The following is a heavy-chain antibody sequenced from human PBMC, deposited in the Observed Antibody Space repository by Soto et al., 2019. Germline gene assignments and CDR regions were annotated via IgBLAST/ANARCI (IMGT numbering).Heavy chain of an antibody. CDR3: ANGRNWFDP. CDR1: GFTFSSFA. V-gene: IGHV3-23*01. J-gene: IGHJ5*02. CDR2: ISGSGVET. Sequence: QPGGSLRLSCAASGFTFSSFAMSWVRQAPGKGLEWVSRISGSGVETHYADSVNGRFTISRDNSNNTLSLQMNSLRVEDTAIYYCANGRNWFDPWGQGTLVTVSS.